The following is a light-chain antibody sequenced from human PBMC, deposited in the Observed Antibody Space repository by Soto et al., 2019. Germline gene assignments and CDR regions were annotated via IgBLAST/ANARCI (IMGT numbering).Light chain of an antibody. CDR3: QQYGSSPPFT. Sequence: EIVLTQSPGTLSLSPGERATLSCRASQSVSSSYLAWYQQKPGQAPRLLIYGTSNRATGIPDRFGGSGSGTDFTLTISRLEPEDFAVYYCQQYGSSPPFTFGPGTKVDIK. J-gene: IGKJ3*01. CDR2: GTS. CDR1: QSVSSSY. V-gene: IGKV3-20*01.